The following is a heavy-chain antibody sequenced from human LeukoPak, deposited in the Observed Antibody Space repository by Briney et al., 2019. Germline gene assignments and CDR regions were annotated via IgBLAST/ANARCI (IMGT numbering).Heavy chain of an antibody. Sequence: SETLSLTCAVYGGSFSGYYWSWIRQPPGKGLEWIGEINPGVSTTSNLSLRSRVTISVDTSKTQFSLKLSSVTAADTAVYYCARVSGYSYGGIDYWGQGTLVSVSS. CDR3: ARVSGYSYGGIDY. V-gene: IGHV4-34*01. D-gene: IGHD5-12*01. CDR2: INPGVST. CDR1: GGSFSGYY. J-gene: IGHJ4*02.